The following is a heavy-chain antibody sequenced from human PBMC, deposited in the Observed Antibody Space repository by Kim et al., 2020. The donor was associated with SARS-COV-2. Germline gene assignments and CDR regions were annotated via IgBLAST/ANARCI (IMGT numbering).Heavy chain of an antibody. J-gene: IGHJ4*02. CDR2: ISAYNGNT. V-gene: IGHV1-18*01. Sequence: ASVKVSCKASGYTFTSYGISWVRQAPGQGLEWMGWISAYNGNTNYAQKLQGRVTMTTDTSTSTAYMELRSLRSDDTAVYYCARDLISSGWYIPPDYWGQGTLVTVSS. D-gene: IGHD6-19*01. CDR3: ARDLISSGWYIPPDY. CDR1: GYTFTSYG.